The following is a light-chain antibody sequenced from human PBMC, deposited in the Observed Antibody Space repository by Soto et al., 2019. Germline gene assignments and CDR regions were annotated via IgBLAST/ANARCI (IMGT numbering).Light chain of an antibody. J-gene: IGKJ4*01. CDR1: RTVSNW. CDR3: QQRSNWPLT. V-gene: IGKV3-11*01. Sequence: EIEMTQSPSTLSSSLGDRATISCRASRTVSNWLAWYQQRPGQAPRLLIYKASNRATGIPSRFSGSGSGTDFTLTISGLEPDDFAGYYCQQRSNWPLTFGGGTKLEIK. CDR2: KAS.